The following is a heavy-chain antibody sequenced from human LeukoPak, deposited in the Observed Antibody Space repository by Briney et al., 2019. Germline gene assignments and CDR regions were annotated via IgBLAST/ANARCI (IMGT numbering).Heavy chain of an antibody. J-gene: IGHJ4*02. CDR2: ISYDGSNK. CDR1: GFTFSSYA. D-gene: IGHD2-21*01. CDR3: AREVVSDYYFDY. Sequence: PGGSLRLSCAASGFTFSSYAMHWVRQAPGKGLEWVAIISYDGSNKYYADSVKGRFTISRDNSKSTLYLQMNGLRAEDTAVYYCAREVVSDYYFDYWGQGTLVTVSS. V-gene: IGHV3-30-3*01.